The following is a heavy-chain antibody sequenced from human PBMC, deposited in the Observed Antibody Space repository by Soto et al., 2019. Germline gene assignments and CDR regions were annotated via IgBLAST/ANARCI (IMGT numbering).Heavy chain of an antibody. CDR3: AEGHYDILTGYFDY. J-gene: IGHJ4*02. CDR1: GFTFSRYA. V-gene: IGHV3-30-3*02. Sequence: GGSLRLSCGASGFTFSRYAMNWVRQAPGKGLQWVAVMSYDRNNEYYADAVKGRFTISRDNSKNTVYLQMNSLRAEDTAVYYCAEGHYDILTGYFDYWGQGTLVTVSS. D-gene: IGHD3-9*01. CDR2: MSYDRNNE.